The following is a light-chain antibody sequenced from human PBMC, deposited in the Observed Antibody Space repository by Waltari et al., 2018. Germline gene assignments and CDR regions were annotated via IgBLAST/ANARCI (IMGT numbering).Light chain of an antibody. V-gene: IGLV2-23*01. CDR2: EAF. Sequence: QSALTQPASVSGTPGRSITISCSGTTSDVGSYDLVSWYQQHPGEAPNPLIYEAFKRPPDTSSRFSGAKAGSTASLTISGLQPEDEADYYCCSYAGRGTYVFGSGTKVTVL. J-gene: IGLJ1*01. CDR1: TSDVGSYDL. CDR3: CSYAGRGTYV.